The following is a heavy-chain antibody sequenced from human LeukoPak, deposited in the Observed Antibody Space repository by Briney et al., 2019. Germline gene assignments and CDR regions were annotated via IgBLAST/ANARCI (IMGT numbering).Heavy chain of an antibody. D-gene: IGHD3-9*01. J-gene: IGHJ6*02. CDR3: ARDRVLTGKTNYYYGMDV. V-gene: IGHV4-59*01. Sequence: SETLSLICTVSGGSISSYYWSWIRQPPGKGLEWIGYIYYSGSTNYNPSLKSRVTISVDTSKNQFSLKLNSVIAADTAVYYCARDRVLTGKTNYYYGMDVWGQGTTVTVSS. CDR2: IYYSGST. CDR1: GGSISSYY.